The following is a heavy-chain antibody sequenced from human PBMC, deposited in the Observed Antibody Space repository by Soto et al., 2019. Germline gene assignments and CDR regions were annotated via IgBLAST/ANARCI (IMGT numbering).Heavy chain of an antibody. CDR1: GLTFRSYA. V-gene: IGHV3-23*01. CDR2: ISGSGGST. J-gene: IGHJ4*02. Sequence: EVQLLESGGGLVQPGGSLRLACAASGLTFRSYALSWARQAPGKGLEWVSAISGSGGSTDYADSVKGRFTISRDNSKNTLYLQMNSLRAEDTAVYYCAKEPEGYWGQGTLVTVSS. CDR3: AKEPEGY.